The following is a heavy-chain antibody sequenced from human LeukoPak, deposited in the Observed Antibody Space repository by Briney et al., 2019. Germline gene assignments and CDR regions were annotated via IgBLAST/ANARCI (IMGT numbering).Heavy chain of an antibody. CDR1: GYSISSGYY. D-gene: IGHD3-3*02. CDR3: ARRILSWYFDL. CDR2: IYHSGST. J-gene: IGHJ2*01. Sequence: SETLSLTCAASGYSISSGYYWGWIRQPPGKGLEWIGSIYHSGSTYYNPSLKSRVTISVDTSKNQFSLKLSSVTAADTAVYYCARRILSWYFDLWGRGTLVTVSS. V-gene: IGHV4-38-2*01.